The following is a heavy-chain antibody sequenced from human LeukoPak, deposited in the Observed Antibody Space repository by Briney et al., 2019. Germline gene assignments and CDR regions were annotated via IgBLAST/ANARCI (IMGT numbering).Heavy chain of an antibody. CDR3: AREDDSWGPNNLDL. D-gene: IGHD7-27*01. V-gene: IGHV3-48*02. J-gene: IGHJ3*01. CDR1: AFIFSDYS. Sequence: PGGSLRLSCAASAFIFSDYSMNWVRQAPGKGLEWISYIDTSSSTMYYADSVMGRFTISRDNAKESLYLQMNSLRDEDTAVYYCAREDDSWGPNNLDLWGQGTMVTVSS. CDR2: IDTSSSTM.